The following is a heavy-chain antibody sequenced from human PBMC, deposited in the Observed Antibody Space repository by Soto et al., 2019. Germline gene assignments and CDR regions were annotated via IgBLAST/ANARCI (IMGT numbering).Heavy chain of an antibody. CDR3: ARDRGYYDSSGYYGKYYYYGMDV. Sequence: GGSLRLSCAASGFTFSSYAMSWVRQAPGKGLEWVSYISSSSSTIYYADSVKGRFTISRDNAKNSLYLQMNSLRDEDTAVYYCARDRGYYDSSGYYGKYYYYGMDVWGQGTTVTVSS. J-gene: IGHJ6*02. CDR1: GFTFSSYA. D-gene: IGHD3-22*01. CDR2: ISSSSSTI. V-gene: IGHV3-48*02.